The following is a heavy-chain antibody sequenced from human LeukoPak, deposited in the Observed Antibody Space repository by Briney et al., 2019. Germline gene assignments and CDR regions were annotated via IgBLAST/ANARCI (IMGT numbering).Heavy chain of an antibody. CDR2: ISGSGGST. CDR3: AREVGWFDS. D-gene: IGHD1-26*01. J-gene: IGHJ5*01. CDR1: GFTFSSYA. Sequence: GGSLRLSCVASGFTFSSYAMSWVRQAPGKGLEWVSSISGSGGSTYYADSVKGRFTISRDNSKNTLYLQMNSLRAEDTAIYYCAREVGWFDSWGQGTLVTVSS. V-gene: IGHV3-23*01.